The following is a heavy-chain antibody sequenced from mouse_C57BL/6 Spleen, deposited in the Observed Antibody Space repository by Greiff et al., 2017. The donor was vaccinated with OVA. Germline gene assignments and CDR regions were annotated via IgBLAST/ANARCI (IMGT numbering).Heavy chain of an antibody. CDR3: ARRVGY. CDR2: INPGSGGT. J-gene: IGHJ2*01. CDR1: GYAFTNYL. V-gene: IGHV1-54*01. Sequence: QVQLQQSGAELVRPGTSVKVSCKASGYAFTNYLIEWVKQRPGQGLEWIGVINPGSGGTNYNEKFKGKATLTADKSSSTAYMQLSSLTSEDSAVYFCARRVGYWGQGTTLTVSS.